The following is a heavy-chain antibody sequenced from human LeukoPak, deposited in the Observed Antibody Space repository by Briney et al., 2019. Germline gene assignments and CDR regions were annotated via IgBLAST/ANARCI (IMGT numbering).Heavy chain of an antibody. J-gene: IGHJ4*02. CDR3: TRNFDS. V-gene: IGHV3-48*04. CDR1: RFTFSTYT. CDR2: ISTSGDTI. Sequence: GGSLRLSCAASRFTFSTYTMNWVRQAPGKGLEWVSYISTSGDTIHYADSAKGRFTISRDNAKNSLYLRMNSLRAEDTAVYYCTRNFDSWGQGTLVTVSS.